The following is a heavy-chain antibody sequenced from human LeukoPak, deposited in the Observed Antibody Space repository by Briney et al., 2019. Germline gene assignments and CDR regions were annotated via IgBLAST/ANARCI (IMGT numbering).Heavy chain of an antibody. D-gene: IGHD2-15*01. Sequence: ASVKVSCKACGYTFTSYGISWVRQPPGQGLEWMGWISAYNGNRNDAQKLQGRDTMTTDTSTSTAYMEVRSLRSDDTAVYYCARDPALADHVTQQNWFDPWGQGSLVTVSS. CDR3: ARDPALADHVTQQNWFDP. J-gene: IGHJ5*02. CDR2: ISAYNGNR. V-gene: IGHV1-18*01. CDR1: GYTFTSYG.